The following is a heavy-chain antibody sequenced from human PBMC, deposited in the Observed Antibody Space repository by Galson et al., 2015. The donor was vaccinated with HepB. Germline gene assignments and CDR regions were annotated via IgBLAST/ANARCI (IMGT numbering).Heavy chain of an antibody. D-gene: IGHD3-10*01. CDR1: GFTVSSNY. CDR3: ATGDYGSGIHLAY. CDR2: IYSGGST. Sequence: SLRLSCAASGFTVSSNYMSWVRQAPGKGLEWVSVIYSGGSTYYADSVKGRFTISRDNSKNTLYLQMNSLRAEDTAVYYCATGDYGSGIHLAYWGQGTLVTVSS. V-gene: IGHV3-53*01. J-gene: IGHJ4*02.